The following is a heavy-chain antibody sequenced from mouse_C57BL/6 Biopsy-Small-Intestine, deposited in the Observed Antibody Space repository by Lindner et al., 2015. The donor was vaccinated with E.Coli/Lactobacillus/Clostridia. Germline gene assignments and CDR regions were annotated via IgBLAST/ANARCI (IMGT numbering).Heavy chain of an antibody. CDR3: ARDFDHPWGTYRYVSVF. CDR1: GYTFTSYA. D-gene: IGHD3-3*01. CDR2: ISAYNGDT. Sequence: SVKVSCKASGYTFTSYAISWVRQAPGQGLEWMGWISAYNGDTNYAQKLQGRVTLTTDTSTSTAYMELRSLRSDDTAVYYCARDFDHPWGTYRYVSVFWGQGTLVTVSS. V-gene: IGHV1-4*01. J-gene: IGHJ4*01.